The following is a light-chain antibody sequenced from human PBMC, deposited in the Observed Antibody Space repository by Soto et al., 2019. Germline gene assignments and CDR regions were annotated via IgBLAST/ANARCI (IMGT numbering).Light chain of an antibody. CDR1: QSVRNN. Sequence: EIVMTQSPATLSVSPGERATLSCRASQSVRNNLAWYQQKPGQAPRLLIYGASTRATGIPARLSGSGSGTEFTLTISSLQSEDFAVYYCQQYNNWPSITFGQGIRLEIK. V-gene: IGKV3-15*01. J-gene: IGKJ5*01. CDR2: GAS. CDR3: QQYNNWPSIT.